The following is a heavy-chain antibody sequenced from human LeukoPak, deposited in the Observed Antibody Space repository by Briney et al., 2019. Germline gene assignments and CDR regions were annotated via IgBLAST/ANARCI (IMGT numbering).Heavy chain of an antibody. Sequence: PSETLSLTCTVSGGSISSYYWSWIRQPPGKGLEWIGYIYYSGSTNYNPSLKSRVTISVDTSKNQFSLKLSSVTAADTAVYYCARGLYDSSGYYYYYYYSMDVWGQGTTVTVSS. D-gene: IGHD3-22*01. J-gene: IGHJ6*02. V-gene: IGHV4-59*01. CDR2: IYYSGST. CDR1: GGSISSYY. CDR3: ARGLYDSSGYYYYYYYSMDV.